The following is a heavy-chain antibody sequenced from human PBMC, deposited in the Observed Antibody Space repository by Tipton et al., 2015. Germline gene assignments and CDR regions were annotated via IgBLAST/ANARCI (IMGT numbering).Heavy chain of an antibody. CDR2: ISGNGRYT. CDR3: SRGYDWYFDR. J-gene: IGHJ5*02. V-gene: IGHV3-21*01. CDR1: GVTFSNYG. Sequence: GSLRLSCVASGVTFSNYGFNWVRQAPGKGLEWVSSISGNGRYTYSGDSMKGRVTISRDNAGNSVYLQMDSLRAEDTAVYYCSRGYDWYFDRWGQGTLVIVSS. D-gene: IGHD3-9*01.